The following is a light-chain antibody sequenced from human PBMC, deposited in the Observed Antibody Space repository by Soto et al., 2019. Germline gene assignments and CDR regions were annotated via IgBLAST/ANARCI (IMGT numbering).Light chain of an antibody. V-gene: IGKV3-20*01. CDR3: QQYNNWPFT. J-gene: IGKJ3*01. CDR2: GAS. Sequence: EIVLTQSTCTLSLSAGERATLSWGASQGVSSSYLAWYQQKHGQAPRLVIYGASSRATGIPDRFGGSWYGTDFNLTISRLETEDFAVYYCQQYNNWPFTFGPGTKVDIK. CDR1: QGVSSSY.